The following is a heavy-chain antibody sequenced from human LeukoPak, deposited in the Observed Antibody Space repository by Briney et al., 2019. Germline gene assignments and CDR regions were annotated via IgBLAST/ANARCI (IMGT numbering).Heavy chain of an antibody. CDR1: GFTFSNAW. J-gene: IGHJ4*02. CDR3: TTVYCSSTSCAMSGNY. D-gene: IGHD2-2*01. Sequence: PGGSLRLSCAASGFTFSNAWMSWVRQAPGKGLEWVGRIKSKTDGGTTDYAAPVKGRFTISRDDSKNTLYLHMNSLKTEDTAVYYCTTVYCSSTSCAMSGNYWGQGTLVTVSS. CDR2: IKSKTDGGTT. V-gene: IGHV3-15*01.